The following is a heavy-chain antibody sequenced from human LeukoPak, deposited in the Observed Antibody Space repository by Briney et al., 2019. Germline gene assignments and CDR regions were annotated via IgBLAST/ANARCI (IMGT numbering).Heavy chain of an antibody. V-gene: IGHV3-23*01. J-gene: IGHJ3*01. CDR2: VSDSGGRT. Sequence: GGSLRLSCAASGFTFSNFWMTWVRQAPGKGLEWVSAVSDSGGRTYYTDSMKGRFTISRDNSKNSLHPQINSLRAEDTAVYYCATGPTKDAFDLWGQGTKVTVSS. CDR3: ATGPTKDAFDL. CDR1: GFTFSNFW. D-gene: IGHD2-8*01.